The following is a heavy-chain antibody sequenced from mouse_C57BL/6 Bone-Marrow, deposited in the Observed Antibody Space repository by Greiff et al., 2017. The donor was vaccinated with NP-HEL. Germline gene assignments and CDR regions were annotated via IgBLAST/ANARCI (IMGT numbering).Heavy chain of an antibody. J-gene: IGHJ1*03. CDR1: GFTFTDYY. Sequence: EVKLMESGGGLVQPGGSLSLSCAASGFTFTDYYMSWVRQPPGKALEWLGFIRNKANGYTTEYSASVKGRFTISRDNSQSILYLQMNALRAEDSATYYCARYGIYCGSSHWYFDVWGTGTTVTVSS. CDR3: ARYGIYCGSSHWYFDV. D-gene: IGHD1-1*01. CDR2: IRNKANGYTT. V-gene: IGHV7-3*01.